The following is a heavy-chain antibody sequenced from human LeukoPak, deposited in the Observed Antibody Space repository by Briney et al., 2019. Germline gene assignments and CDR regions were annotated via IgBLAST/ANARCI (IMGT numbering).Heavy chain of an antibody. Sequence: SETLSLTCTVSGVSISSSYSYWGWIRQPPGMGLEWIGSIYYTGNTYYNASLKSQVSISIDTSKNQFSLKLTSVTATDTAVYYCACLTTADAFDIWGQGTMVTVSS. CDR2: IYYTGNT. CDR1: GVSISSSYSY. J-gene: IGHJ3*02. V-gene: IGHV4-39*01. CDR3: ACLTTADAFDI. D-gene: IGHD3-22*01.